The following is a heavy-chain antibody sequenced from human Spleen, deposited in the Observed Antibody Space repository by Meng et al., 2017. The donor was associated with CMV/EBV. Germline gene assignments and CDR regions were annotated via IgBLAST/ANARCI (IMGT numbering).Heavy chain of an antibody. CDR2: ISDSGSST. V-gene: IGHV3-23*01. D-gene: IGHD2-2*01. Sequence: GESLKISCAASGFTFNNYAMSWVRQAPEKGLEWVSTISDSGSSTYYADSVKGWFTISRDSSKNTLFLQMNGLRAEDTALYYCAKSLGGTSRPGEHWGQGTLVTVSS. CDR3: AKSLGGTSRPGEH. J-gene: IGHJ1*01. CDR1: GFTFNNYA.